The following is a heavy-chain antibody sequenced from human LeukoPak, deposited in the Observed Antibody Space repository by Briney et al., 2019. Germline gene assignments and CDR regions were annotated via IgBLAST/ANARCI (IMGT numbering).Heavy chain of an antibody. J-gene: IGHJ4*02. CDR1: GVTINIIY. D-gene: IGHD6-6*01. Sequence: MSSETLSLTGTVSGVTINIIYWSWIRQPPGKGLEWIGYIYYSGSTNYNPSLRSRVTISVDTSKNQFSLKLNSVTAADTAVCYGARGSSRSSRLPDECGRRTLVTVSS. CDR2: IYYSGST. V-gene: IGHV4-59*08. CDR3: ARGSSRSSRLPDE.